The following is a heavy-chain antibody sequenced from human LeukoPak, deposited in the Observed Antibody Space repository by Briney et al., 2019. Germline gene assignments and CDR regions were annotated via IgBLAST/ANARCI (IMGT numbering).Heavy chain of an antibody. J-gene: IGHJ4*02. D-gene: IGHD1-26*01. CDR2: ITGSSDST. V-gene: IGHV3-23*01. Sequence: GGSLRLSCAASGFTFSSYAMSWVRQAPGKGLEWVSAITGSSDSTFYADPVKGRFTISRDNSKNTLHLQMNTLRAEDTAVYYCAKENPVGGTNYFDYWGQGTLVTVSS. CDR1: GFTFSSYA. CDR3: AKENPVGGTNYFDY.